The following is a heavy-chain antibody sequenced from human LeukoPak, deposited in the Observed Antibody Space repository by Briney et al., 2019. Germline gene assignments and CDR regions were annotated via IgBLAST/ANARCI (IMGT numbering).Heavy chain of an antibody. J-gene: IGHJ4*02. D-gene: IGHD6-19*01. CDR1: GGSVSSYY. CDR2: IYYSGSP. CDR3: ARHGRGWTFDY. V-gene: IGHV4-59*08. Sequence: SETLSLTCTVSGGSVSSYYWSWIRQPPGKGLEWIGYIYYSGSPNFNPSLKSRVTLSLDTSKNQFSLNLSYVTAADTAVYYCARHGRGWTFDYWGQGTQVTVSS.